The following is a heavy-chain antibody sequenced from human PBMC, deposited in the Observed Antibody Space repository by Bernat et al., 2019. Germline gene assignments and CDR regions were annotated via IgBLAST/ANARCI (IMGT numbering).Heavy chain of an antibody. CDR3: ARGCITMVQGVIISDLDV. J-gene: IGHJ6*04. CDR2: ISAYNGNT. D-gene: IGHD3-10*01. Sequence: QVQLVQSGAEVKKPGASVKVSCKASGYTFTSYGISWVRQAPGQGLEWMGWISAYNGNTNYAQKLQGRVTMTTDTSTSTAYMELRSLRSDDTAVYYCARGCITMVQGVIISDLDVWGKGTTVTVSS. V-gene: IGHV1-18*01. CDR1: GYTFTSYG.